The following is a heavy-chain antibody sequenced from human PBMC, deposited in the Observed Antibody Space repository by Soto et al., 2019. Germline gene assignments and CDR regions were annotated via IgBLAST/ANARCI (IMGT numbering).Heavy chain of an antibody. CDR1: GGTFSRDA. CDR2: IIPMFGTA. V-gene: IGHV1-69*01. D-gene: IGHD2-15*01. J-gene: IGHJ5*02. CDR3: ARGVVVVAASQLGWFDP. Sequence: QVQLVQSGAEVKKPGSSVKVSCKASGGTFSRDAISWVRQAPGQGLEWMGGIIPMFGTAKYVQKFQGRLTITAHESTTTASMELRSLRSDDTAVYYCARGVVVVAASQLGWFDPWGQGTLVTVS.